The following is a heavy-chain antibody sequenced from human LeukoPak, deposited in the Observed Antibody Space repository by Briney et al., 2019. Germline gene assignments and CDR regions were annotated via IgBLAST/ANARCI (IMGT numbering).Heavy chain of an antibody. CDR1: RDTFSSYA. Sequence: VASVKVSREASRDTFSSYAISCVRPAPGQGLERMGAIIPIFDTANYAQKYEGRVTSTADKSTSTAYMELSSLRSEDTAVYYCARDAPRGSSSSYLYYYGMDVWGKGTTVTVSS. CDR2: IIPIFDTA. CDR3: ARDAPRGSSSSYLYYYGMDV. V-gene: IGHV1-69*06. J-gene: IGHJ6*04. D-gene: IGHD6-13*01.